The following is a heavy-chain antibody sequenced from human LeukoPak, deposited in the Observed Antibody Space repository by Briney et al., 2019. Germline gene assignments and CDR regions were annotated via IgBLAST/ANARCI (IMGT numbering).Heavy chain of an antibody. CDR1: GGSVSSGSYY. Sequence: PSEILSLTCTVSGGSVSSGSYYWSWIRQPPGKGLELIGSISDSGSTNYNPSLKSRVIISVDTSKNQFSLKLSSVTAADTAVYYCARDALRGDGYNYDSWGQGTLVTVSS. D-gene: IGHD5-24*01. J-gene: IGHJ5*01. V-gene: IGHV4-61*01. CDR2: ISDSGST. CDR3: ARDALRGDGYNYDS.